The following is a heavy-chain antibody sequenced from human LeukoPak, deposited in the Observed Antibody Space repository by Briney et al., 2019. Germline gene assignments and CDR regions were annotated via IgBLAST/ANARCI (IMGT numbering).Heavy chain of an antibody. CDR2: IYYSGST. CDR3: ARHVGSSPVDYFDY. Sequence: PSETLSLTCTVSGGSISSSNYYWGYIRQPPGKGLEWIGTIYYSGSTYYNASLKSRVTISADTSKNQFSLKLTSVTAADTAVYYCARHVGSSPVDYFDYWGQGTLVTVSS. D-gene: IGHD6-6*01. CDR1: GGSISSSNYY. J-gene: IGHJ4*02. V-gene: IGHV4-39*01.